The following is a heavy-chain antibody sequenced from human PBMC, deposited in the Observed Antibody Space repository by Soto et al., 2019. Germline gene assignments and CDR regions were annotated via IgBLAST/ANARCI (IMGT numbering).Heavy chain of an antibody. CDR1: GYTFTDHY. D-gene: IGHD4-17*01. CDR2: INPHSGDT. V-gene: IGHV1-2*06. Sequence: QVQLVQSGAEVKKPGASVKVSYVASGYTFTDHYIHWVRQAPGQGLEWMGRINPHSGDTIYAQKFQGRVTLTRDTSISTAYMELSRLRSDDTAVYYCARGRTVNFYGMDVWGQGTTVTVSS. J-gene: IGHJ6*02. CDR3: ARGRTVNFYGMDV.